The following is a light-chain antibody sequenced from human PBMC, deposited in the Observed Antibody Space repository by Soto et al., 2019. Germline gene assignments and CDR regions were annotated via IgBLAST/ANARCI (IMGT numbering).Light chain of an antibody. Sequence: DIVMTQSPDSLAVSLGERATINCKSSQSVLYSSNNKNYLAWYQQKPGQPPKLLIYWASTRESGVPDRFSGSGSGTDFTLPISSLQAEDVAVYYCQQYYSLWTFGQVTKVEIK. CDR3: QQYYSLWT. J-gene: IGKJ1*01. CDR1: QSVLYSSNNKNY. V-gene: IGKV4-1*01. CDR2: WAS.